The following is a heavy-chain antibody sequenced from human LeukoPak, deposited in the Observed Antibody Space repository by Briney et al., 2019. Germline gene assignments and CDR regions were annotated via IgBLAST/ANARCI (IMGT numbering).Heavy chain of an antibody. V-gene: IGHV4-34*01. CDR3: ASPGIVGATGDY. CDR2: INHSGST. D-gene: IGHD1-26*01. J-gene: IGHJ4*02. CDR1: GGSFSGYY. Sequence: SETLSLTCAVYGGSFSGYYWSWIRQPPGKGLEWIGEINHSGSTNYNPSLKSRVTISVDTSKNQSSLKLSSVTAADTAVYYCASPGIVGATGDYWGQGTLVTVSS.